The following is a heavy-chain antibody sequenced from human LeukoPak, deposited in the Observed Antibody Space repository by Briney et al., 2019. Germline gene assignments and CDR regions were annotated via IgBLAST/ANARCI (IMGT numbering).Heavy chain of an antibody. J-gene: IGHJ5*02. CDR1: GFTFSSYN. V-gene: IGHV3-21*01. CDR2: ISSSSSYI. D-gene: IGHD6-13*01. CDR3: ARTGIAAAAGRAHWFDP. Sequence: GGSLRLSCAASGFTFSSYNMNWVRQAPGKGLEWVSSISSSSSYIYYADSVKGRFTISRDDAKNSLYLQMNSLRAEDTAVYYCARTGIAAAAGRAHWFDPWGQGTLVTVSS.